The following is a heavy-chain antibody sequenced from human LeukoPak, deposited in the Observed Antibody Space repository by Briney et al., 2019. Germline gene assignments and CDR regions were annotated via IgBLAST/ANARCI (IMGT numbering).Heavy chain of an antibody. J-gene: IGHJ6*02. D-gene: IGHD3-22*01. CDR3: AKDAERDSSGYYYYYGIDV. Sequence: GGSLPLSCAASGFTFSDYYMTWIRQAPGKGLEWVSYISSSSSYTNYADSVKGRFTISRDNSKNTLYLQMNRLRAEDTAVYYCAKDAERDSSGYYYYYGIDVWGQGTTVTVSS. CDR2: ISSSSSYT. V-gene: IGHV3-11*05. CDR1: GFTFSDYY.